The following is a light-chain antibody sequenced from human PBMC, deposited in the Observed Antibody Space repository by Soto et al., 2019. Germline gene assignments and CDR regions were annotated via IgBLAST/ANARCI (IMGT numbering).Light chain of an antibody. V-gene: IGKV3-20*01. J-gene: IGKJ3*01. CDR1: QSVXXNY. Sequence: EIVLTQSPGTLSXSPGEXXTLXXXXXQSVXXNYLAWFQQKPGQAPRLLIYGASSRATGIPDRFSGSGSGTDFTLTISRLEPEDFAVYYCQQYGSPLFTFGPGTKVDLK. CDR2: GAS. CDR3: QQYGSPLFT.